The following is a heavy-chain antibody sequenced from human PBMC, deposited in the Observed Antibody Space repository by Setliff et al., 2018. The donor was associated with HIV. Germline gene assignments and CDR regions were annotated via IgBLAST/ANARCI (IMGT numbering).Heavy chain of an antibody. CDR3: ARVRRDRSGPYPRDYRYFDL. D-gene: IGHD3-22*01. Sequence: GGSLRLSCAATGISFSHAWMHWVRQAPGKGLEWLANINEYGSERNCVDSLKGRFTISRDNAKSSLYLQMNSLRAEDTAVYYCARVRRDRSGPYPRDYRYFDLWGRGTLVTVSS. CDR2: INEYGSER. J-gene: IGHJ2*01. V-gene: IGHV3-7*01. CDR1: GISFSHAW.